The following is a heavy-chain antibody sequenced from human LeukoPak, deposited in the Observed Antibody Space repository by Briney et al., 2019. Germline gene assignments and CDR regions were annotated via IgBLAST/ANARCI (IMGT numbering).Heavy chain of an antibody. Sequence: SLTLTWAASGVTVSSCAITWVCLAPGKGQDLVSAISGSRGSTYYADSVKGRFTISRDNSKNTLYLQMNSLRAEDTAVYYCAKDLAPSPLSGLFDYGGQGTLVTVSS. J-gene: IGHJ4*02. V-gene: IGHV3-23*01. CDR3: AKDLAPSPLSGLFDY. CDR2: ISGSRGST. CDR1: GVTVSSCA. D-gene: IGHD3-3*02.